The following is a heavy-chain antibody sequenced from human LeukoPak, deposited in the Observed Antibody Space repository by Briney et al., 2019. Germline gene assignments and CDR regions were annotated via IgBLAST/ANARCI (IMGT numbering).Heavy chain of an antibody. Sequence: SQTLSLTCTVSGGPISSGSYYWSWIRQPAGKGLEWIGRIYTSGSTNYNPSLKSRVTISVDTSKNQFSLKLSSVTAADTAVYYCARESRGAPFDYWGQGTLVTVSS. V-gene: IGHV4-61*02. CDR2: IYTSGST. J-gene: IGHJ4*02. D-gene: IGHD1-26*01. CDR1: GGPISSGSYY. CDR3: ARESRGAPFDY.